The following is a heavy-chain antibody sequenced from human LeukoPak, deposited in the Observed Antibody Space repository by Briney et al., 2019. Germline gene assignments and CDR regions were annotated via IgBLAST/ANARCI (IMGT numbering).Heavy chain of an antibody. V-gene: IGHV3-7*05. J-gene: IGHJ4*02. CDR1: GFTLSNNW. CDR3: ARGSNLVY. CDR2: IKQDGSEK. Sequence: GGSLRLSCAASGFTLSNNWMTWVRQAPGKGLEWVANIKQDGSEKYYGGSVKGRFTISRDNAKNSLYLQMNSLRAEDTAVYFCARGSNLVYWGQGTLVTVSS.